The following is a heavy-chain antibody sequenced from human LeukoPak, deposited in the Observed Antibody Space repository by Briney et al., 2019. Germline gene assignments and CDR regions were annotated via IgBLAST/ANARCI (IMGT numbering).Heavy chain of an antibody. D-gene: IGHD3-22*01. Sequence: TGGSLRLTCAASGFTFSSYWMHWVRQAPGKGLVWVSRINSDGSSTSYADSVKGRFTISRDNAKNTLYLQMNSLRAEDTAVYYCARAPDYYYDSSGYYGYWGQGTLVTVSS. CDR3: ARAPDYYYDSSGYYGY. CDR2: INSDGSST. CDR1: GFTFSSYW. V-gene: IGHV3-74*01. J-gene: IGHJ4*02.